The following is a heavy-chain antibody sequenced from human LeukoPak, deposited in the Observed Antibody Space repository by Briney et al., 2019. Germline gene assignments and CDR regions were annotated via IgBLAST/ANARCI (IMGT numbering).Heavy chain of an antibody. D-gene: IGHD3-22*01. V-gene: IGHV3-48*04. CDR1: AFTFSDYS. J-gene: IGHJ6*03. CDR3: ARVGDSSGYYLWPYYYYYMDV. Sequence: GGSLRLSCAASAFTFSDYSMNWVRQAPGKGLEWVSYISSSGSTIYYADSVKGRFTISRDNAKNSLYLQMNSLRAEDTAVYYCARVGDSSGYYLWPYYYYYMDVWGKGTTVTVSS. CDR2: ISSSGSTI.